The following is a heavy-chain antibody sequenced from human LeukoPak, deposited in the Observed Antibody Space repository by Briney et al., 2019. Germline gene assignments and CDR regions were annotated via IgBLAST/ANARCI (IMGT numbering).Heavy chain of an antibody. J-gene: IGHJ3*02. Sequence: GGSLRLSSAASGFTFSSYEMNWVRQAPGKGLEWVSYISSSGSTIYYADSVKGRFTISRDNAKNSLYLQMNSLRAEDTAVYYCARGYSGYDSHAFDIWGQGTMVTVSS. CDR1: GFTFSSYE. V-gene: IGHV3-48*03. CDR2: ISSSGSTI. D-gene: IGHD5-12*01. CDR3: ARGYSGYDSHAFDI.